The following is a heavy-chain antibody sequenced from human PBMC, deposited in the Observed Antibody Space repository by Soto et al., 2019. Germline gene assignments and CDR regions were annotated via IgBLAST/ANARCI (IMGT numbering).Heavy chain of an antibody. J-gene: IGHJ4*02. Sequence: GPLRRSCAASGFTFNTFEMSWVRQAPGRGLVWVACVNGDGSRTYYADSVKGRFTISRDNAKNTLYLQMNSLRVEDTAVYYCATVFEHWGQG. CDR3: ATVFEH. CDR2: VNGDGSRT. CDR1: GFTFNTFE. V-gene: IGHV3-74*01.